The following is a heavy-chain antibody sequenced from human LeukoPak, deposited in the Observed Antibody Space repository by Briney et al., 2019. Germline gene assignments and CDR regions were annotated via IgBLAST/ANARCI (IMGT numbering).Heavy chain of an antibody. Sequence: SETLSLTCAVYGGSFSGYYWSWIRQPPGKGLEWIGEINHSGSTNYNPSLKSRVTISVDTSKNQFSLKLSSVTAADTAVYYCARHIPEYYYDSSGYYFDYWGQGTLVTVSS. CDR3: ARHIPEYYYDSSGYYFDY. D-gene: IGHD3-22*01. V-gene: IGHV4-34*01. J-gene: IGHJ4*02. CDR1: GGSFSGYY. CDR2: INHSGST.